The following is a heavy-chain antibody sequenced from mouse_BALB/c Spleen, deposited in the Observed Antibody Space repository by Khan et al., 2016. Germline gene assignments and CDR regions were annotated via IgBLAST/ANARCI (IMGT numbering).Heavy chain of an antibody. V-gene: IGHV5-6-5*01. D-gene: IGHD2-1*01. CDR2: ISSGGST. J-gene: IGHJ2*01. CDR3: AREDYGHYGDYFDY. CDR1: GFTFSSYA. Sequence: VELVESGGGLVKPGGSLKLSCAASGFTFSSYAMSWVRQTPEKRLEWVASISSGGSTYYPDSVKGRFTISRDNARNILNLQMSSLRSEDKAMYYCAREDYGHYGDYFDYWGQGTTLTVSS.